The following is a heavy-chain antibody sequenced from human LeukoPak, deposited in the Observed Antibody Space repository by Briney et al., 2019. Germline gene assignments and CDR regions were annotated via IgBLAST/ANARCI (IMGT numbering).Heavy chain of an antibody. V-gene: IGHV1-2*02. Sequence: ASVKVSCKASGYTFTGYYMHWVRQAPGQGLEWMGWINPNSGGTNYAQKFQGRVTMTRDTSTSTAYMELSRLRSDDTAVYYCARAKGMTTVTTVDYWGQGTLVTVSS. J-gene: IGHJ4*02. CDR1: GYTFTGYY. CDR3: ARAKGMTTVTTVDY. D-gene: IGHD4-17*01. CDR2: INPNSGGT.